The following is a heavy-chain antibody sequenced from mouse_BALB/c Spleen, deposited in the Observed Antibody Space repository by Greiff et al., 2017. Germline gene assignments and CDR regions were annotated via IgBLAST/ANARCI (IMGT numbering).Heavy chain of an antibody. CDR1: GYTFSSYW. CDR3: ARDYYGSSGRFAY. J-gene: IGHJ3*01. D-gene: IGHD1-1*01. V-gene: IGHV1-9*01. Sequence: VQLKESGAELMKPGASVKISCKATGYTFSSYWIEWVKQRPGHGLEWIGEILPGSGSTNYNEKFKGKATFTADTSSNTAYMQLSSLTSEDSAVYYCARDYYGSSGRFAYWGQGTLVTVSA. CDR2: ILPGSGST.